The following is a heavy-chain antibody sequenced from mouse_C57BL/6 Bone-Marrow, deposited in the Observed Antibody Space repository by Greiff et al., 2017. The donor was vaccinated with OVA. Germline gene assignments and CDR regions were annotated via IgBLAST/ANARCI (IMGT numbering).Heavy chain of an antibody. Sequence: QVQLQQSGPGLVQPSQSLSITCTVSGFSLTSYGVHWVRQSPGKGLEWLGVIWSGGSTDYNAAFISRLSISKDNSKSQVFFKMNSLQADDTAIYYCASYFWFAYWGQGTLVTVSA. CDR2: IWSGGST. CDR3: ASYFWFAY. D-gene: IGHD1-1*01. V-gene: IGHV2-2*01. J-gene: IGHJ3*01. CDR1: GFSLTSYG.